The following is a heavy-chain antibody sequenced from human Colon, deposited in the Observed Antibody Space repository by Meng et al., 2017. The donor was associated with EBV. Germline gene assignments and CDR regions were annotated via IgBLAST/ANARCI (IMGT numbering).Heavy chain of an antibody. D-gene: IGHD1-26*01. V-gene: IGHV4-34*01. CDR1: GGSFSGYY. Sequence: PSETLSLNCAVYGGSFSGYYWSWIRQPPEKGLEWIGEINHSGSTNYNPSLKSRVTISVDTSKKQFSLKLSSVTAADTAVYYCARGPGGSYYLYYFDYWGQGTLVTVSS. J-gene: IGHJ4*02. CDR2: INHSGST. CDR3: ARGPGGSYYLYYFDY.